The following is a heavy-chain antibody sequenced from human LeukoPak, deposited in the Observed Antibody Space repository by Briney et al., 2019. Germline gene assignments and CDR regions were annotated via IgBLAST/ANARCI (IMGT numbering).Heavy chain of an antibody. CDR3: AREIAVAGGWFDP. Sequence: GASVKLSCKASGYIFTSYAMHWVRQAPGQRLEWMGWINAGNGNTKYSQKFQGRVTITRDTSASTAYMELSSLRSEDTAVYYCAREIAVAGGWFDPWGQGTLVTVSS. CDR1: GYIFTSYA. D-gene: IGHD6-19*01. J-gene: IGHJ5*02. CDR2: INAGNGNT. V-gene: IGHV1-3*01.